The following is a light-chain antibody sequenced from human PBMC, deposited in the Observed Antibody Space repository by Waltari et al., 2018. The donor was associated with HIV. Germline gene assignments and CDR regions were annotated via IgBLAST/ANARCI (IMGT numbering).Light chain of an antibody. Sequence: DIVMTQSPDSLAVSLGERATINCKSSQRVLYSSNNNNYLAWYQQKPGQPPKLLIYWASTRESGVPDRFSGSGSGTDFTLTISSLQAEDVAVYYCQQYYSTPQTFGQGTKVEIK. J-gene: IGKJ1*01. V-gene: IGKV4-1*01. CDR2: WAS. CDR1: QRVLYSSNNNNY. CDR3: QQYYSTPQT.